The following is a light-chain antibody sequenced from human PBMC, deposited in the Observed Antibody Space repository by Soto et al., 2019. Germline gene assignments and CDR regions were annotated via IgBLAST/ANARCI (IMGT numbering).Light chain of an antibody. Sequence: DIEMTQSPSSLSASVGDRVTITCQASQDISNYINWYQQKPGKAPKLLIYDASNLETGVPSRFSGSGSGTDFTFTISSLQPEDIATYYCQQYDNLPLTFGHGTRLEIK. CDR1: QDISNY. CDR3: QQYDNLPLT. CDR2: DAS. J-gene: IGKJ5*01. V-gene: IGKV1-33*01.